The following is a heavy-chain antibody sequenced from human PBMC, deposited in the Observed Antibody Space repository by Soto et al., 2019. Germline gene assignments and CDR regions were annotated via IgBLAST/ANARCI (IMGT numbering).Heavy chain of an antibody. Sequence: QVQLVQSGAEVKKPGSSVKVSCKASGGTFSSYTISWVRQAPGQGLEWMGRIIPILGIANYAQKFQGRATITADKSTSTAYMELSSLRSEDTAVYYCARAYCSSTSCQPRYFDYWGQGTLVTVSS. J-gene: IGHJ4*02. V-gene: IGHV1-69*02. CDR3: ARAYCSSTSCQPRYFDY. CDR1: GGTFSSYT. CDR2: IIPILGIA. D-gene: IGHD2-2*01.